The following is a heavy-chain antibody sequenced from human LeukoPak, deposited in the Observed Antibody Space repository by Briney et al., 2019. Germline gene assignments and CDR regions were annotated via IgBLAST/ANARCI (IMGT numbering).Heavy chain of an antibody. CDR1: GGSISSYY. V-gene: IGHV4-4*07. CDR3: AREGAAAGTYYYYGMDV. CDR2: IYTSGST. D-gene: IGHD6-13*01. J-gene: IGHJ6*02. Sequence: SETLSLTCTVSGGSISSYYWSWIRQPAGKGLEWIGRIYTSGSTNYNPSLKSRVTTSVDTSKNQFSLKLSSVTAADTAVYYCAREGAAAGTYYYYGMDVWGQGTTVTVSS.